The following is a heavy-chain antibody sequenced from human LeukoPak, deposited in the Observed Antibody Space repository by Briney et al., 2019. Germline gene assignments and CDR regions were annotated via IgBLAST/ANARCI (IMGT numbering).Heavy chain of an antibody. J-gene: IGHJ4*02. CDR2: ISYDGSNK. CDR3: AKDRGYCSGGSCYYLDY. D-gene: IGHD2-15*01. Sequence: PGGSLRLSCAASGFTFSSYGMHWVRQAPGKGLEWVAVISYDGSNKYYADYVKGRFTISRDNSKNTLYLQMNSLRAEDAAVYYCAKDRGYCSGGSCYYLDYWGQGTLVTVSS. V-gene: IGHV3-30*18. CDR1: GFTFSSYG.